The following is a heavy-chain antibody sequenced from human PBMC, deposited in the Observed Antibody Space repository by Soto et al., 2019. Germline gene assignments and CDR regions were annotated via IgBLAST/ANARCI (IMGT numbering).Heavy chain of an antibody. D-gene: IGHD2-2*01. CDR3: AREDRDRETGLVPAAIDGRDV. CDR2: IIPIFGIA. V-gene: IGHV1-69*08. Sequence: QVQLVQSGAEVKKPGSSVKVSCKASGGTFSRYSITWVRQAPGHGLEWIGRIIPIFGIASYAQKFQGRVTITADESTSTAYMELSSLRSDETAVYYCAREDRDRETGLVPAAIDGRDVWGQGTTVTVSS. J-gene: IGHJ6*02. CDR1: GGTFSRYS.